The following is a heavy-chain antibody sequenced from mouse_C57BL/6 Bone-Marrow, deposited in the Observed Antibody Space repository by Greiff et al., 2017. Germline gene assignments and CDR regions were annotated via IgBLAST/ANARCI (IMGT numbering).Heavy chain of an antibody. CDR2: IDPSDSYT. Sequence: QVQLQQPGAELVKPGASVKLSCKASGYTFTSYWMQWVKQRPGQGLEWIGEIDPSDSYTNYNQKFKGKATLTVDTSSSTAYMQLSSLTSEDSAVYYCERSGLLLSCPYWYFDVWGTGTTVTVSA. V-gene: IGHV1-50*01. CDR1: GYTFTSYW. D-gene: IGHD2-3*01. CDR3: ERSGLLLSCPYWYFDV. J-gene: IGHJ1*03.